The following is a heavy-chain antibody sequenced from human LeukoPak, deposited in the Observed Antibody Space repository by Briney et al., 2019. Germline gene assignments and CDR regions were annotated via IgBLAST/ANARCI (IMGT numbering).Heavy chain of an antibody. CDR1: GFTVSSNY. D-gene: IGHD3-10*01. Sequence: GGSLKLSCAASGFTVSSNYMSWVRQAPGKGLEWVSVIYSGGSTYYADSVKGRFTISRDNSKNTLYLQMNSLRAEDTAVYYCARGFGSDAFDIWGQGTMVTVSS. J-gene: IGHJ3*02. V-gene: IGHV3-66*01. CDR3: ARGFGSDAFDI. CDR2: IYSGGST.